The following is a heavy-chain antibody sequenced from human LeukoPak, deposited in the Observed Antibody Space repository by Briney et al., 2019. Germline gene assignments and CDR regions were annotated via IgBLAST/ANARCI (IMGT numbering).Heavy chain of an antibody. CDR1: GGTFSSYT. Sequence: SVKVSCKASGGTFSSYTISWVRQAPGQGLEWMGRIIPILGIANYAQKFQGRVTITADKSTSTAYMELSSLRSEDTAVYYCARSIGTRGYYYYYMDVWGKGTTVTVSS. D-gene: IGHD2-2*01. J-gene: IGHJ6*03. CDR2: IIPILGIA. CDR3: ARSIGTRGYYYYYMDV. V-gene: IGHV1-69*02.